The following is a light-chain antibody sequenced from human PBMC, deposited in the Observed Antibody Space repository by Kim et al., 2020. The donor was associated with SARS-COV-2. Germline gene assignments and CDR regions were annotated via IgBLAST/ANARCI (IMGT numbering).Light chain of an antibody. V-gene: IGKV4-1*01. CDR3: QPYYSSPRT. CDR1: LSGLYSSNNKIY. Sequence: SATINCKSSLSGLYSSNNKIYFAWYQQKPGQPPKLLLYCASTRESGVPARFSGSGSRTDFTLPHSGLQAEDVVLYSCQPYYSSPRTFGQGTKLEI. CDR2: CAS. J-gene: IGKJ2*01.